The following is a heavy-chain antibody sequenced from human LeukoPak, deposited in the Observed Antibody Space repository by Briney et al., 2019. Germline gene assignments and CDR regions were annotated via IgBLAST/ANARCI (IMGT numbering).Heavy chain of an antibody. V-gene: IGHV1-2*04. D-gene: IGHD6-13*01. CDR1: GYTFTGYY. Sequence: GASVKVSCKAPGYTFTGYYMHWVRQAPGQGLEWMGWINPNSGGTNYAQKFQGWVTMTRDTSISTAYMELSRLRSDDTAVYYCARAGMGSSSWYIRSWNYYYGMDVWGQGTTVTVSS. J-gene: IGHJ6*02. CDR2: INPNSGGT. CDR3: ARAGMGSSSWYIRSWNYYYGMDV.